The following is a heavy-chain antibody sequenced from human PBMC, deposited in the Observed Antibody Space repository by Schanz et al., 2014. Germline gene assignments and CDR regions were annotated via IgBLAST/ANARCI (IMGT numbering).Heavy chain of an antibody. J-gene: IGHJ3*01. CDR1: GFIFNDYY. CDR3: ARDSRYCTGVDCKGDAFDL. D-gene: IGHD2-8*02. V-gene: IGHV3-11*04. CDR2: ISRDGTTS. Sequence: QVQLVESGGGVVQPGRSLRLSCAASGFIFNDYYMNWIRQAPGKGLEWLSYISRDGTTSYYADSVKGRFTISRDNAKNSLYLEMTSLRGEDTAVYHCARDSRYCTGVDCKGDAFDLWGQGTLVTVSS.